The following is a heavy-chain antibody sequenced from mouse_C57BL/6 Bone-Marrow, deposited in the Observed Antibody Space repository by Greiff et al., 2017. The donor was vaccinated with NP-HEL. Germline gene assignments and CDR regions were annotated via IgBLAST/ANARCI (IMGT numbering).Heavy chain of an antibody. Sequence: QVQLQQSGPGLVQPSQSLSITCTVSGFSLTSYGVHWVRQSPGKGLEWLGVIWSGGSTDYNAAFISRLSISKDNSKSQVFFKMNSLQADDTAIYYCARGTAQVYYAMDYWGQGTSVTVYS. D-gene: IGHD3-2*02. CDR1: GFSLTSYG. V-gene: IGHV2-2*01. J-gene: IGHJ4*01. CDR3: ARGTAQVYYAMDY. CDR2: IWSGGST.